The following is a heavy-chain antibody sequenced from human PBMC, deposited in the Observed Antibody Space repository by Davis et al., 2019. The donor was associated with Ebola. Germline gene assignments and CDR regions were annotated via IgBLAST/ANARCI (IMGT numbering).Heavy chain of an antibody. CDR2: INPSGGST. J-gene: IGHJ6*02. Sequence: ASVKVSCKASGYTFTSYYMHWVRQAPGQGLEWMGIINPSGGSTSYAQKFQGRVTMTRDTSTSTVYMELSSLRSEDTAVYYCARDAVPGVVVVAATQHYYYYYGMDVWGQGTTVTVSS. CDR1: GYTFTSYY. CDR3: ARDAVPGVVVVAATQHYYYYYGMDV. V-gene: IGHV1-46*01. D-gene: IGHD2-15*01.